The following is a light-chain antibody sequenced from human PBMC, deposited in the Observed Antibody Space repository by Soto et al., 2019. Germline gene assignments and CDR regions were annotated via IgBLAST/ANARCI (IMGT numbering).Light chain of an antibody. CDR1: QSVSSY. V-gene: IGKV3-11*01. J-gene: IGKJ1*01. CDR2: DAS. Sequence: EIVLTQSPATLSLSPGERATLSCRASQSVSSYFAWYQQKPGQAPRLLIYDASNRATGIPARFSGSGSGTDFILTIRSLEPEDFAVYYCQQRGNWPLTFGQGTKVEIK. CDR3: QQRGNWPLT.